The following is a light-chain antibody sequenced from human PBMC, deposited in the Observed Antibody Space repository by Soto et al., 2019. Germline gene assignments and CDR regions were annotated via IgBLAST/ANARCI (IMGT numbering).Light chain of an antibody. J-gene: IGLJ3*02. V-gene: IGLV2-14*01. CDR1: SSDIGAYNY. Sequence: QSALTQPASVSGSPGQSITISCTGTSSDIGAYNYVSWYQQHPGRAPKLMIYEVTNRPSGVSYRFSGSKSGYTASLTISGLQAADEADYYCGSYTSSATWVFGGGTKLTVL. CDR2: EVT. CDR3: GSYTSSATWV.